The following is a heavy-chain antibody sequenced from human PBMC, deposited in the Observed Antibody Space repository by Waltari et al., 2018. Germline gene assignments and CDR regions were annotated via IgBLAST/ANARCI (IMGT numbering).Heavy chain of an antibody. D-gene: IGHD6-19*01. V-gene: IGHV1-24*01. J-gene: IGHJ4*02. CDR2: FDPEDGET. CDR3: AAVDFSSGWSLDY. CDR1: GYTLTELS. Sequence: QVQLVQSGAEGKKPGASVKVSCKVPGYTLTELSMHWVRQSPGKGLEWMGGFDPEDGETIYAQNFQGRVTMTEDSSTLTAYMELSSLRSEDTAVYYCAAVDFSSGWSLDYWGQGSLVTVSS.